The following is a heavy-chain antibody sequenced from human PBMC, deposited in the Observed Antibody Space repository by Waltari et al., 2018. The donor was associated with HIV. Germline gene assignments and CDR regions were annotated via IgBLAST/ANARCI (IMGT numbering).Heavy chain of an antibody. CDR3: ARGRSDYGYYYGMDV. CDR2: LYPGDSDT. CDR1: GYSFTSYW. V-gene: IGHV5-51*01. J-gene: IGHJ6*02. D-gene: IGHD4-17*01. Sequence: EVQLVQSGAEVKKPGESLKISCKGSGYSFTSYWIGWVRQMPGKGLEWMGILYPGDSDTRYSPSFQGQVTISADKSISTAYLQWSSLKASDTAMYYCARGRSDYGYYYGMDVWGQGTTVTVSS.